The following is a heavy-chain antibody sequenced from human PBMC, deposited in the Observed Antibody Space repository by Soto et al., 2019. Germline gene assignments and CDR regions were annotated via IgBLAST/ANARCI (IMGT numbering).Heavy chain of an antibody. J-gene: IGHJ1*01. D-gene: IGHD2-15*01. Sequence: ASVKVSCKASGYTFIIYYMHWVRQAPGQGFEWMGIINPSGDTTTYAQKFQGRVTMTRDTSTSTVSMDLSSLRSDDTAMYYCVRGDYCSGSNCYSEPMFRGQGTLVTGPS. CDR2: INPSGDTT. CDR1: GYTFIIYY. V-gene: IGHV1-46*01. CDR3: VRGDYCSGSNCYSEPMF.